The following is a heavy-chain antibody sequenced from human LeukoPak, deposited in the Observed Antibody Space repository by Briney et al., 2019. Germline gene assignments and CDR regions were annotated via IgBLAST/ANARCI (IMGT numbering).Heavy chain of an antibody. CDR3: ARGGPGSWTSGFDP. J-gene: IGHJ5*02. V-gene: IGHV4-59*01. Sequence: SETLSLTCAVSGGSISSYYWSWIRQPPGKGLEWIGYIYYSGSTNYNPSLKSRVTISVDTSKNQFSLKLSSVTAADTAVYYCARGGPGSWTSGFDPWGQGTPVTVSS. CDR2: IYYSGST. D-gene: IGHD1-1*01. CDR1: GGSISSYY.